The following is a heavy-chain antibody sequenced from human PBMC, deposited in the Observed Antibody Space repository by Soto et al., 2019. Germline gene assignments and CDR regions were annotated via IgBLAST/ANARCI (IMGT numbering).Heavy chain of an antibody. V-gene: IGHV3-11*01. CDR2: ISSSGTTI. D-gene: IGHD3-3*01. CDR1: GFTFSDHY. Sequence: QVQLVESGGGLVKPGGSLRLSCAASGFTFSDHYMTWIRQAPGKGLEWLSYISSSGTTIYYVESVRGRFTISRDNAKNTLYLQMNSLRVEDSAVYYCARFGDMAYKDWGQGTLVTVSP. J-gene: IGHJ4*02. CDR3: ARFGDMAYKD.